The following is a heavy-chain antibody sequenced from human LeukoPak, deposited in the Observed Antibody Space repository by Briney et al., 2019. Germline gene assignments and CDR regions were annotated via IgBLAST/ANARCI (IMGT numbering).Heavy chain of an antibody. CDR1: GGSISSYY. D-gene: IGHD3-10*01. J-gene: IGHJ6*03. V-gene: IGHV4-59*08. CDR3: ARHQEGMVRGVLYYLDV. Sequence: PSETLSLTCTVSGGSISSYYWSWIRQPPGKGLEWIGRIYYSGITYHNPSLKSRVTISVDTSNNQFSLKMSSVTAADTAVYFCARHQEGMVRGVLYYLDVWGKGTTVIISS. CDR2: IYYSGIT.